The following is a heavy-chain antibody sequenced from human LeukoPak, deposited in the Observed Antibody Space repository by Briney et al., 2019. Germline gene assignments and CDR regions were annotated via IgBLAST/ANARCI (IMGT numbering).Heavy chain of an antibody. CDR3: ARSDHSHFVNWFDS. Sequence: PSETLSLNCSVSGGSMRSGTNYWGWIRQPPGKGLEWLGSISAAGNIYYSPSLKSRVTISVDTSQNHFSLRLTSVTAADTAVYYCARSDHSHFVNWFDSWGQGTLVTVSS. J-gene: IGHJ5*01. CDR2: ISAAGNI. CDR1: GGSMRSGTNY. D-gene: IGHD4-11*01. V-gene: IGHV4-39*02.